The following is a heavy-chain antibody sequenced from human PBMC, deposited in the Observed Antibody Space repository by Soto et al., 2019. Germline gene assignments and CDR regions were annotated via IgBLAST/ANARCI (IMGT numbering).Heavy chain of an antibody. CDR2: IGSGSP. CDR3: ALDVGRSCNPYTPFAP. CDR1: GFIFSGYA. V-gene: IGHV3-23*01. D-gene: IGHD2-2*01. Sequence: EVQLLESGGGLVQPGGSLRISCAASGFIFSGYAMSWVRQAPGKGLEWVGAIGSGSPFYADSVKGRFIISRDNYNSIFFIPMNSPTVGDRDVYFCALDVGRSCNPYTPFAPGGQRTLVTVSS. J-gene: IGHJ5*02.